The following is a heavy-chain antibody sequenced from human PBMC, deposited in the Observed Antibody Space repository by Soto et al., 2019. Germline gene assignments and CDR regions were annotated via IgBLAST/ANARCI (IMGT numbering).Heavy chain of an antibody. D-gene: IGHD3-22*01. J-gene: IGHJ4*02. Sequence: QVQLVQSGAEVKKPGSSVKVSCTASGGTFSTYAISWVRQAPGQGLEWMGGIIPVFGTANYAQKFKGRVTITADESTSTAYMELRSLRSEDTALYYCTRGWGHDSGHYYYAYWGQGTLITVSS. V-gene: IGHV1-69*01. CDR1: GGTFSTYA. CDR2: IIPVFGTA. CDR3: TRGWGHDSGHYYYAY.